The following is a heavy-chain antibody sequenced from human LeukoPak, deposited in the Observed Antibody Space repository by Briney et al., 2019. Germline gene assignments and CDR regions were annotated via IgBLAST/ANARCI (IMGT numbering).Heavy chain of an antibody. Sequence: PSETLSLTCAVYGGSFSGYYWSWIRQPPGKGLEWIGEINHSGSTNYNPSLKSRVTISVDTSKNQFSLKLSSVTAADTAVYYCASRFLKYSSFSVFDPWGQGTLVTVSS. J-gene: IGHJ5*02. CDR1: GGSFSGYY. V-gene: IGHV4-34*01. CDR3: ASRFLKYSSFSVFDP. CDR2: INHSGST. D-gene: IGHD6-6*01.